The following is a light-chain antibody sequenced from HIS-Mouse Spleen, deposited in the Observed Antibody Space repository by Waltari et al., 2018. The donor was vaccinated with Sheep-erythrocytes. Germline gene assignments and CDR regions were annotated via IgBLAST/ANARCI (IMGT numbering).Light chain of an antibody. CDR1: QDISNY. CDR3: QQYDNLPLT. Sequence: DIQLTQSPSFLSASVGYRVTITCRASQDISNYLNWYQQKPGKAPKLLIYDASNLETGVPSRFSGSGSGTDFTFTISSLQPEDIATYYCQQYDNLPLTFGGGTKVEIK. V-gene: IGKV1-33*01. J-gene: IGKJ4*01. CDR2: DAS.